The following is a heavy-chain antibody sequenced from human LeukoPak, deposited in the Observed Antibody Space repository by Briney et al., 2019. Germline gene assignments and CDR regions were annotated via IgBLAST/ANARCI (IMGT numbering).Heavy chain of an antibody. D-gene: IGHD2-8*01. V-gene: IGHV4-4*07. CDR2: IYTSGST. CDR1: GGSISSYY. Sequence: KSSETLSLTCTVSGGSISSYYWSWIRQPAGKGLEWIGRIYTSGSTNYTPSLKSRVTMSVDTSKNQFSLKLSSVTAADTAVYYFARTDCTNGVCWFDPWGQGTLVTVSS. CDR3: ARTDCTNGVCWFDP. J-gene: IGHJ5*02.